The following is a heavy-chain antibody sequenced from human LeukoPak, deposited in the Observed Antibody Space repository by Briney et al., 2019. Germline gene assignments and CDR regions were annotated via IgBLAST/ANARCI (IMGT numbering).Heavy chain of an antibody. CDR1: GGTFGNIA. CDR3: ARGERIGAVDNWFDP. D-gene: IGHD6-13*01. CDR2: IIPIFGIP. V-gene: IGHV1-69*13. J-gene: IGHJ5*02. Sequence: SVKVSCKAFGGTFGNIAVTWVRQAPGQGLEWMGGIIPIFGIPNSAQKFQGRATITAEESTSTVYMELSSLTSDDTAVYYCARGERIGAVDNWFDPWGQGTLVTVSS.